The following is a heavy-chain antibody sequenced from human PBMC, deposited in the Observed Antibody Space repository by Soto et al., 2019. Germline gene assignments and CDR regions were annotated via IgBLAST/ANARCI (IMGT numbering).Heavy chain of an antibody. CDR3: ASHGSGSYYKSWFDP. CDR1: GYTFTSYG. CDR2: ISAYNGNT. Sequence: ASVKVSCKASGYTFTSYGISWVRQAPGQGLEWMGWISAYNGNTNYAQKLQGRVTMTTETSTSTAYMELRSLRSDDTAVYYCASHGSGSYYKSWFDPWGQGTLVTVSS. J-gene: IGHJ5*02. D-gene: IGHD3-10*01. V-gene: IGHV1-18*01.